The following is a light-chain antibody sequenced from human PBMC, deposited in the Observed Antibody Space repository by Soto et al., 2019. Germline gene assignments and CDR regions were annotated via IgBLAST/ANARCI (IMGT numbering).Light chain of an antibody. Sequence: QSVLTPPASVSGSPGQSITISCTGTSSDVGGYNYVSWYQQHPGKAPKLMIYEVSNRPSGVSNRFSGSKPGNTASLTISGLQAEDEADYYCSSYTSRSTLDYVFGSGTKVTVL. CDR1: SSDVGGYNY. CDR2: EVS. CDR3: SSYTSRSTLDYV. J-gene: IGLJ1*01. V-gene: IGLV2-14*01.